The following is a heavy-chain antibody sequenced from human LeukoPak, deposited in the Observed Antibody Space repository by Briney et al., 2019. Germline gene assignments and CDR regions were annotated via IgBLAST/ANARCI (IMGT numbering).Heavy chain of an antibody. J-gene: IGHJ3*02. CDR2: IYYSGST. Sequence: NSSQTLSLTCTVSGGSISSGDYYWSWIRQPPGKCVEWIGYIYYSGSTYYNPSLKSRVTISVDTSKNQFSLKLSSVTAADTAVYYCARVLVGGSYYEKWHAFDIWGQGTMVTVSS. CDR1: GGSISSGDYY. D-gene: IGHD1-26*01. V-gene: IGHV4-30-4*08. CDR3: ARVLVGGSYYEKWHAFDI.